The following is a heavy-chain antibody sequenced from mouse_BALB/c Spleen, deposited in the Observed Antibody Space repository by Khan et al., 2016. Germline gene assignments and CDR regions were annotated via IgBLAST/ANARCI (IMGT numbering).Heavy chain of an antibody. CDR2: IWAGGST. J-gene: IGHJ3*01. CDR1: GFSLTNSG. CDR3: ARDDQDFDAWFAS. Sequence: QVQLKESGPGLVAPSQSLSITCTVSGFSLTNSGIHWVCQPPRKGLDWLGVIWAGGSTDYNSALMSRLSITRDTTQNQVFLKMNSLQTDDTAMYYCARDDQDFDAWFASWGQGTLVTVSA. V-gene: IGHV2-9*02.